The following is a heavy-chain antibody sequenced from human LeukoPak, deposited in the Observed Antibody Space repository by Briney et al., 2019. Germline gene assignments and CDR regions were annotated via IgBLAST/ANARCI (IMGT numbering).Heavy chain of an antibody. V-gene: IGHV3-30*02. CDR3: AKDGYGGNSGSDY. J-gene: IGHJ4*02. CDR1: GFTFSSYG. D-gene: IGHD4-23*01. Sequence: GGSLRLSCAATGFTFSSYGMHWVRQAPGKGLEWVAFIRYDGSNKYYADSVKGRFTISRDNSKNTLYLQMNSLRAEDTAVYYCAKDGYGGNSGSDYWGQGTLVTVSS. CDR2: IRYDGSNK.